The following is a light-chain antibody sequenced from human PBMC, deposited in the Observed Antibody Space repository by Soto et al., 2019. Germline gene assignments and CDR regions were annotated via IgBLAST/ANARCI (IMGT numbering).Light chain of an antibody. CDR3: QQYGGSPVT. V-gene: IGKV3D-15*01. CDR2: GAS. J-gene: IGKJ5*01. CDR1: QTVNSN. Sequence: EIVMTQSPATLSVSPGERATLSCRASQTVNSNLAWYQKKPGQAPRLLIYGASTRAPGIPARFSGSGSGTEFTLTISSLQSEDFAVYYCQQYGGSPVTFGQGTRLEIK.